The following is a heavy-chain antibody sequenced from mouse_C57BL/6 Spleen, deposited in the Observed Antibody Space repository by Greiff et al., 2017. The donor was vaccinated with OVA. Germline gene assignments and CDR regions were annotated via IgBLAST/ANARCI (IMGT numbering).Heavy chain of an antibody. CDR3: ARSHYSNSYAMDY. D-gene: IGHD2-5*01. V-gene: IGHV1-52*01. Sequence: VQLQQSGAELVRPGSSVKLSCKASGYTFTSYWMHWVKQRPIQGLEWIGNIDPSDSETHYNQKFKDKATLTVDKSSSTAYMQLSSLTSEDSAVYYCARSHYSNSYAMDYWGQGTSVTVSS. CDR2: IDPSDSET. CDR1: GYTFTSYW. J-gene: IGHJ4*01.